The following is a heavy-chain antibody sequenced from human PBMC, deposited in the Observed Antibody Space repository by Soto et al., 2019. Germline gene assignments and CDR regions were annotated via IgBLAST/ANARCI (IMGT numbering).Heavy chain of an antibody. J-gene: IGHJ5*02. CDR2: MNPNSGNT. V-gene: IGHV1-8*01. CDR3: ARETYSSSSEGSWFDP. D-gene: IGHD6-6*01. CDR1: GYTFTSYD. Sequence: ASVKVSCKASGYTFTSYDINWVRQATGQGLEWMGWMNPNSGNTGYAQKFRGRVTMTRNTSISTAYMELSSLRSEDTAVYYCARETYSSSSEGSWFDPWGQGTLVTVSS.